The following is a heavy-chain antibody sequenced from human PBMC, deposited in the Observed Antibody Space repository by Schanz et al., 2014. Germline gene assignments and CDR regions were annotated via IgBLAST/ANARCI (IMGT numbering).Heavy chain of an antibody. CDR3: ARDGNYYGSRNYYKTPYYFDY. Sequence: EVQLVESGGGFVQPGGSLGLSCVVSGFTVSSDHMSWVRQAPGKGLEWVSTIYASGATYYADSVKRRFTISRDISKNTLHLQVTSLRAEDTAIYDCARDGNYYGSRNYYKTPYYFDYWGQGTLVTGSS. J-gene: IGHJ4*02. D-gene: IGHD3-10*01. CDR1: GFTVSSDH. V-gene: IGHV3-66*01. CDR2: IYASGAT.